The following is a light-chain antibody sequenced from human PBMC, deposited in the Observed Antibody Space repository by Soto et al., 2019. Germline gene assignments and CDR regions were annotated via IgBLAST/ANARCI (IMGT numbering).Light chain of an antibody. CDR1: QTVSSW. Sequence: DIQMTQARSTLSVSVGDRVSITCGAIQTVSSWLAWYQQKPGKAPKLLIYKASTLKSGVPSRFSGSGSGTEFTLTISSLQPDDFATYYCQHYNSYSEAFGQGTKVDIK. CDR2: KAS. CDR3: QHYNSYSEA. J-gene: IGKJ1*01. V-gene: IGKV1-5*03.